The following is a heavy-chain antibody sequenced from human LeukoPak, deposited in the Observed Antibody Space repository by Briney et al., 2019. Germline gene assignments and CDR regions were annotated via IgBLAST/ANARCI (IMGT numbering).Heavy chain of an antibody. J-gene: IGHJ3*02. CDR3: ARSGYSYGFLTFDI. D-gene: IGHD5-18*01. V-gene: IGHV4-59*01. CDR2: IYYSGTT. Sequence: SKTLSLTCTVYGGSLSSYYWSWIRPPPGKVLEWIGYIYYSGTTNYNPSLKSRVTISVDTSKNQFSLKLSSVTAADTVVYYCARSGYSYGFLTFDIWGEGTMVSVSS. CDR1: GGSLSSYY.